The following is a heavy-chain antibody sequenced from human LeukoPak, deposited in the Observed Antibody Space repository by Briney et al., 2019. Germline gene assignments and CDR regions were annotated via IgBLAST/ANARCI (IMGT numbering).Heavy chain of an antibody. CDR2: ISYDGSNK. J-gene: IGHJ4*02. CDR3: ARVRSESRCSGGSCYWGYFDY. Sequence: GALRLSCASSGFTFSSYAMHWVRQAPGKGLEWVAVISYDGSNKYYADSLKGRFTISRDNSKNTLYLQMNSLRAEDTAVYYCARVRSESRCSGGSCYWGYFDYWGQGTLVTVSS. V-gene: IGHV3-30-3*01. D-gene: IGHD2-15*01. CDR1: GFTFSSYA.